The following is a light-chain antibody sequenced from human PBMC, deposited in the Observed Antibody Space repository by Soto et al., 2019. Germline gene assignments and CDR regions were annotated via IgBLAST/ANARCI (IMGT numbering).Light chain of an antibody. CDR2: GAS. CDR3: QQYATSPWT. CDR1: QSVSSGF. Sequence: EIVLTQSPGTLSLSPGERATLSCRASQSVSSGFLAWYQQNPGQAPRLLIYGASSRATGIPDRFSGSGSGTDFTLTISRLDPEDFAVYYCQQYATSPWTFGQGTTVEIK. J-gene: IGKJ1*01. V-gene: IGKV3-20*01.